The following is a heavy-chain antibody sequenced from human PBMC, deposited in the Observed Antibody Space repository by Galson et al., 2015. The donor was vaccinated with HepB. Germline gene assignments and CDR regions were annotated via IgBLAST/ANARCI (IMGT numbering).Heavy chain of an antibody. V-gene: IGHV1-8*01. CDR2: MNPNSGNT. CDR1: GYTFTSYD. J-gene: IGHJ5*02. Sequence: SVKVSCKASGYTFTSYDINWVRQATGQGLEWMGWMNPNSGNTGYAKKFQGRVTMTRNTSISTAYMELSSLRSEDTAVYYCARRTRDSGYDPNWCDPGGQGTLVTVSS. CDR3: ARRTRDSGYDPNWCDP. D-gene: IGHD5-12*01.